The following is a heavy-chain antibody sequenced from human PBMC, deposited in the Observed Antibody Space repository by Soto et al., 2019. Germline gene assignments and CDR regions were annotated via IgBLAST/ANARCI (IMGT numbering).Heavy chain of an antibody. J-gene: IGHJ4*02. V-gene: IGHV3-48*03. CDR3: ARVEMEMTTFGNY. CDR2: ISSSGSTI. D-gene: IGHD3-16*01. Sequence: EVQLVESGGGLVQPGGSLRLSCAASGFTFSSYEMNWVRQAPGKGLEWISYISSSGSTIYYADSVKGRFTISRDNAKNSMYLQMNSLRAEDTAVYYCARVEMEMTTFGNYWGQGTLVTVSS. CDR1: GFTFSSYE.